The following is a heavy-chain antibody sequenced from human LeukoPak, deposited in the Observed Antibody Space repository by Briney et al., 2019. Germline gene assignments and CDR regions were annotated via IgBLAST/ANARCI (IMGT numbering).Heavy chain of an antibody. V-gene: IGHV3-21*01. CDR1: GFTFSSYS. CDR2: ISSSSSYI. D-gene: IGHD3-22*01. Sequence: GGSLRLSCAASGFTFSSYSMNWVRQAPGKGLEWVSSISSSSSYIYYADSVKGRFTIFRDNAKNSLYLQMNSLRAEDTAVYYCARVGYYDSSGYRSFDYWGQGTLVTVSS. J-gene: IGHJ4*02. CDR3: ARVGYYDSSGYRSFDY.